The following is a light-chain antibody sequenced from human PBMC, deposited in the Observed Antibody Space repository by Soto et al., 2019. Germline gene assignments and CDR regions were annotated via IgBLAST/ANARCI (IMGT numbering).Light chain of an antibody. CDR2: LGS. V-gene: IGKV2-28*01. J-gene: IGKJ3*01. CDR1: QSLLHTNGYNY. Sequence: PLSLPVTPGEPASISCRSSQSLLHTNGYNYLDWYLQKPGQSPQLLIYLGSNRASGVPDRFSGSGSGTDFTLKISRVEAEDVGVYYCMEALQTPLTFVPRT. CDR3: MEALQTPLT.